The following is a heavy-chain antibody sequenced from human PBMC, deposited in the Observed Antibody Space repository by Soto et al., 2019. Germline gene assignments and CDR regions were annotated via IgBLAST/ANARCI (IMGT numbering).Heavy chain of an antibody. D-gene: IGHD4-17*01. CDR2: ISYDGSNK. CDR1: GFTFSTYA. CDR3: ASGAPFDP. J-gene: IGHJ5*02. Sequence: PGGSLRLSCAASGFTFSTYAMTWVRQAPGKGLEWVAVISYDGSNKYYADSVKGRFTISRDNSKNTLYLQMNSLRAGDTAVYFCASGAPFDPWGQGTLVTVSS. V-gene: IGHV3-30-3*01.